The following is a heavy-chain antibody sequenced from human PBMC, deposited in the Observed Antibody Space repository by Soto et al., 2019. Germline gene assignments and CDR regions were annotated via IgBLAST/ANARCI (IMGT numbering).Heavy chain of an antibody. V-gene: IGHV4-4*02. J-gene: IGHJ6*02. Sequence: QVQLQESGPGLVKASGTLSLTCAVSSGSIRSSNWWSWVRQSPGMGLEWIGEIFHNGNTYYNPSLNSRVTISVDTSKNQFSLNRRYVTAADTAVYYCARRTWGMDVWGQGTTVTVSS. CDR2: IFHNGNT. CDR3: ARRTWGMDV. D-gene: IGHD2-8*01. CDR1: SGSIRSSNW.